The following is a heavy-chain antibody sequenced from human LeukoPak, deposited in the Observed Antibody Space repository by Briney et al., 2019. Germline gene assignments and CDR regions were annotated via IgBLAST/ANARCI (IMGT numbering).Heavy chain of an antibody. V-gene: IGHV3-23*01. J-gene: IGHJ4*02. Sequence: GASLRLPCAASGFIFRNYAMSWVRQAPGKGLEWVSAITGSGDTTYYADSVKGRSTISRDNSKNALYVEMNTLRAEDTAVYYCVKWGDYDILTGYYVPDFWGQGTLVTVSS. D-gene: IGHD3-9*01. CDR3: VKWGDYDILTGYYVPDF. CDR1: GFIFRNYA. CDR2: ITGSGDTT.